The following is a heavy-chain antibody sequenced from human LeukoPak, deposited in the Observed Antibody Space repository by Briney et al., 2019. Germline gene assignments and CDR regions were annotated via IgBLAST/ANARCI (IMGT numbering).Heavy chain of an antibody. CDR2: IKQDGSEK. Sequence: GGSLRLSCTASGFTFGDYAMSWFRQAPGKGLEWVANIKQDGSEKYYVDSVKGRFTISRDNAKNSLYLQLNSLRAEDTAVYYCARDGSDSTGYYYALWGQGTLVTVSS. V-gene: IGHV3-7*01. D-gene: IGHD3-22*01. CDR1: GFTFGDYA. CDR3: ARDGSDSTGYYYAL. J-gene: IGHJ4*02.